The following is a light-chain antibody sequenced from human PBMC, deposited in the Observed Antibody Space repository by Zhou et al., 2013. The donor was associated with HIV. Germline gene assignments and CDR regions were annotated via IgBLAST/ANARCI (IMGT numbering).Light chain of an antibody. J-gene: IGKJ2*01. V-gene: IGKV3-20*01. CDR2: STS. CDR1: QSISSSY. Sequence: DIALTQSPVILSLSPGQRATLSCTASQSISSSYIGWYQQKPGLPPRLLIYSTSNRATGVPDRFSGSGSGTHFILTISRLEPEDFAVYYCQQYGSSPYNFGQGTKLEMK. CDR3: QQYGSSPYN.